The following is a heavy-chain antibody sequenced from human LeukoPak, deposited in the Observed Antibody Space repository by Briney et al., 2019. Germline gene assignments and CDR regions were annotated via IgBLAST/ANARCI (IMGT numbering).Heavy chain of an antibody. CDR1: GYSITSGYY. D-gene: IGHD3-22*01. V-gene: IGHV4-38-2*02. CDR2: IYHSGGT. CDR3: ARTRQLYYYDSSGYFLDY. Sequence: RPSETLSLTCTVSGYSITSGYYWGWIRQPSGKGLEWIGSIYHSGGTFYNPSLKSRVTISVDTSKNQFSLKLSSVTAADTAVYYCARTRQLYYYDSSGYFLDYWGQGTLVTVSS. J-gene: IGHJ4*02.